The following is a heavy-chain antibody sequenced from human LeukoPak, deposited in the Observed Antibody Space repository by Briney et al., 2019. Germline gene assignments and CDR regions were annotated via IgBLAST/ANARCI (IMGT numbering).Heavy chain of an antibody. V-gene: IGHV3-11*05. Sequence: PGGSLRLSCAASGFTFSTHAMIWVRQTPEKGLEWVSYIGGNSYYTNYADSVKGRFTISRDNAKNSLYLQMNSLRAEDTAVYYCARGDGGNRAFDYWGQGNLVTVSS. CDR3: ARGDGGNRAFDY. CDR2: IGGNSYYT. D-gene: IGHD4-23*01. CDR1: GFTFSTHA. J-gene: IGHJ4*02.